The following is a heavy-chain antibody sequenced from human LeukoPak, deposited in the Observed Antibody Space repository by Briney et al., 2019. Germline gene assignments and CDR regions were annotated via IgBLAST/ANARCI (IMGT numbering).Heavy chain of an antibody. CDR1: GFTFSNYW. V-gene: IGHV3-7*03. Sequence: PGGSLRLSCAASGFTFSNYWMSWVRQAPGKGLEWLANINQDGSEIYYVDSVKGRFTISRDNSKNTLYLQMNSLRVEDTAVYYCARLYSGNYWAAFDIWGQGTMVTVSS. CDR2: INQDGSEI. CDR3: ARLYSGNYWAAFDI. D-gene: IGHD1-26*01. J-gene: IGHJ3*02.